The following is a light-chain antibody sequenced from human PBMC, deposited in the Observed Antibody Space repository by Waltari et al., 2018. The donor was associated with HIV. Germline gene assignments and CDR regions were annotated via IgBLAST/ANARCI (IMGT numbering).Light chain of an antibody. CDR3: QTWDSNSGV. Sequence: SYELTQPPSVSVSPGQTSTITCSGDRLGYKYVSWHQQKPGQAPVLVIYEDTRRPSGIPERFSGSRSGDTATLTISGTQSMDEADFYCQTWDSNSGVFGGGTKLTVL. V-gene: IGLV3-1*01. CDR2: EDT. J-gene: IGLJ2*01. CDR1: RLGYKY.